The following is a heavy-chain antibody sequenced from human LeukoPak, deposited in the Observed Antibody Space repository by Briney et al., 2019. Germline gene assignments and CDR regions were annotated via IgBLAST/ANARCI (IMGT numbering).Heavy chain of an antibody. V-gene: IGHV3-7*03. Sequence: GGSLRLSCAASGFTFSNYWMIWVRQAPGKGLEWVANIKEDGSEKYYVDSVKGRFTISRDNAKNSLYLQMNSLRAEDTAVYYCARELPTPYYYYGMDVWGQGTTVTVSS. CDR2: IKEDGSEK. D-gene: IGHD4-17*01. J-gene: IGHJ6*02. CDR1: GFTFSNYW. CDR3: ARELPTPYYYYGMDV.